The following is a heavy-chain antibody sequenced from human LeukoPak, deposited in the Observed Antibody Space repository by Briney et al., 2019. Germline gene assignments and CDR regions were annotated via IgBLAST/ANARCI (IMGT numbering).Heavy chain of an antibody. D-gene: IGHD3-10*01. CDR1: GGSISSSSYY. CDR3: ARLTYGSGSYYLGLHYDY. J-gene: IGHJ4*02. Sequence: SETLSLTCTVSGGSISSSSYYWGWIRQPAGKGLEWIGRIYTSGSTNYNPSLKSRVTISVDTSKNQFSLKLSSVTAADTAVYYCARLTYGSGSYYLGLHYDYWGQGTLVTVSS. V-gene: IGHV4-61*02. CDR2: IYTSGST.